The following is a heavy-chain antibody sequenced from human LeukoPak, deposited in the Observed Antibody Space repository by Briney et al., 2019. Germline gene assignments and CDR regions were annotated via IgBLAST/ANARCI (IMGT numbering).Heavy chain of an antibody. CDR1: GGTFSSYA. J-gene: IGHJ6*03. CDR3: ARNPRESGAGYQLLPRDYYYYYMDV. V-gene: IGHV1-69*05. Sequence: GASVKVSCKASGGTFSSYAISWVRQAPGQGLEWMGGIIPIFGTANYAQKFQGRVTITTDESTSTAYMELSSLRSEDTAVYYCARNPRESGAGYQLLPRDYYYYYMDVWGKGTTVTVSS. D-gene: IGHD2-2*01. CDR2: IIPIFGTA.